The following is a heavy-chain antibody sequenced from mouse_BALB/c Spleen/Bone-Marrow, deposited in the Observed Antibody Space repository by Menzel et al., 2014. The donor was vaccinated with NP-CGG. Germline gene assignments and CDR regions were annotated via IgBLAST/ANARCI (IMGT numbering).Heavy chain of an antibody. CDR1: GYTFTNYY. CDR3: ARGSPY. V-gene: IGHV1S81*02. Sequence: QVQLHQSGAELVKPGASVKLSCKTSGYTFTNYYIYWVKQRPGQGLEWTGEINPGNGGTNFNERFKSKATLTVDKSSTTAYILLTSLTSEDSAVYYCARGSPYWGQGTLVTVSA. CDR2: INPGNGGT. J-gene: IGHJ3*01. D-gene: IGHD6-2*01.